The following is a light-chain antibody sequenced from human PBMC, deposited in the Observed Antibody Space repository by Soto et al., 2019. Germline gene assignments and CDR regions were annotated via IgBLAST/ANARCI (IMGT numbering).Light chain of an antibody. V-gene: IGKV3-20*01. J-gene: IGKJ1*01. CDR3: QQYDNWPWT. CDR1: QSVSNNY. Sequence: EIVLTQSPGTLSLSPGERATLYCRTSQSVSNNYLAWYQQKPGQAPRLLIYGASRRATGFPARFSGSGSGTDFTLTISSLQSEDFAVYYCQQYDNWPWTFGQGTKVDI. CDR2: GAS.